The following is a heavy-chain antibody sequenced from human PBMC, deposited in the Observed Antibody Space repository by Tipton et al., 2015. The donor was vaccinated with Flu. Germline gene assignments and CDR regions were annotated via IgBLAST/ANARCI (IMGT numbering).Heavy chain of an antibody. Sequence: GSLRLSCAASGFTFSSYAMSWVRQAPGKGLEWVSAISGSGGSTYYADSVKVRFTISRDNSKNTLYLQMNSLRAEDTAVYYCAIAPAAGTIDYWGQGTLVTVSS. D-gene: IGHD6-25*01. V-gene: IGHV3-23*01. J-gene: IGHJ4*02. CDR1: GFTFSSYA. CDR3: AIAPAAGTIDY. CDR2: ISGSGGST.